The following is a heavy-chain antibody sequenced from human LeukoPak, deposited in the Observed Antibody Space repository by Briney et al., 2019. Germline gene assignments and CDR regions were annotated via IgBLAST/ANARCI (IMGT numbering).Heavy chain of an antibody. Sequence: SETLSLTCTVSGGSIRSSSYYWGWIRQPPGKGLEWIGTIYYRGSTYYNPSLKSRVTISVDTSKNQFSLNLTSVTAADTAVYYCARLIGSNWSHEVLLGRDYWGQGTLVTVSS. CDR2: IYYRGST. CDR3: ARLIGSNWSHEVLLGRDY. D-gene: IGHD6-13*01. V-gene: IGHV4-39*01. J-gene: IGHJ4*02. CDR1: GGSIRSSSYY.